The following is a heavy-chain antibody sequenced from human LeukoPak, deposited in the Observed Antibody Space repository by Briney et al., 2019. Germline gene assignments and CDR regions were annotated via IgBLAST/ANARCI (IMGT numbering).Heavy chain of an antibody. CDR1: GGSLSGYY. V-gene: IGHV4-34*01. J-gene: IGHJ4*02. D-gene: IGHD5-18*01. CDR3: ARRGYNYGYAWDY. CDR2: INHSGST. Sequence: SETLSLTCAVYGGSLSGYYWSWIRQPPGKGLEWIGEINHSGSTNYNPSLKSRVTISVDTSKNQFSLKLSSVTAADTAVYYCARRGYNYGYAWDYWGQGTLVTVSS.